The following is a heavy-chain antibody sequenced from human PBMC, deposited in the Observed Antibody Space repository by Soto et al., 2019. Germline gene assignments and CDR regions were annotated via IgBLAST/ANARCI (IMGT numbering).Heavy chain of an antibody. J-gene: IGHJ4*02. CDR2: IWYDGSNK. D-gene: IGHD2-2*01. CDR3: AREDIVVVPAASAVGVLGYFDY. Sequence: GGSLRLSCAASGFTFSSYGMHWVRQAPGKGLEWVAVIWYDGSNKYYADSVKGRFTISRDNSKNTLYLQMNSLRAEDTAVNYCAREDIVVVPAASAVGVLGYFDYWGQGTLVTVSS. V-gene: IGHV3-33*01. CDR1: GFTFSSYG.